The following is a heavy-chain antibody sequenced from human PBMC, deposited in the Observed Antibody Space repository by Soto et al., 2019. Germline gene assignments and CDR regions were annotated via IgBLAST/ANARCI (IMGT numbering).Heavy chain of an antibody. CDR3: ARDPIDYGDSLDY. CDR2: ISAYNGNT. CDR1: GYTFTSYG. D-gene: IGHD4-17*01. V-gene: IGHV1-18*01. Sequence: QVQLVQSGAEVKKPGASVKVSCKASGYTFTSYGISWVRQAPGQGLEWMGWISAYNGNTNYAQKRQGRVTLTTDTATSTAYKELRSLRSDDTAVYYCARDPIDYGDSLDYWGQGTLVTVSS. J-gene: IGHJ4*02.